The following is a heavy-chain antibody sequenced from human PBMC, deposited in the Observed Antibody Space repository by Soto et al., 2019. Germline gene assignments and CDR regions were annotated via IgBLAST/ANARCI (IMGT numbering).Heavy chain of an antibody. Sequence: QVQLVESGGGVVQPGRSLRLSCAASGFTFSSYAMHWVRQAPGKGLEWVAVISYDGSNKYYADSVKGRFTISRDNSKNTLYLQMNSLRAEDTAVYYCAREGGSGPAPYYYYGMDVWGQGTTVTVSS. CDR1: GFTFSSYA. CDR3: AREGGSGPAPYYYYGMDV. CDR2: ISYDGSNK. J-gene: IGHJ6*02. V-gene: IGHV3-30-3*01. D-gene: IGHD2-15*01.